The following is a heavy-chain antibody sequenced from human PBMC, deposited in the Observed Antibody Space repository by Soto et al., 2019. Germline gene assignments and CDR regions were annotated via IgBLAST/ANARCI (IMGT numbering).Heavy chain of an antibody. CDR2: IRGSGGDT. J-gene: IGHJ3*01. CDR1: GFTFSNYA. V-gene: IGHV3-23*01. D-gene: IGHD2-2*02. CDR3: TRSLYDNYL. Sequence: EVQLLESGGALVEPGGSLRLSCVASGFTFSNYAMNWVRQDPGKGLEWVSSIRGSGGDTYYADSVKGRFTISRDNSKSTLYLQMDSLIAEDTAVYYCTRSLYDNYLWGQGTMVTVYS.